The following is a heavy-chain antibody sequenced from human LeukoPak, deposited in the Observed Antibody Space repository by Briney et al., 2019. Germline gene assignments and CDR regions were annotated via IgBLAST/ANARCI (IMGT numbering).Heavy chain of an antibody. CDR1: GYTFTSYG. Sequence: ASVKVSCKASGYTFTSYGISWVRQAPGQGLEWMGWINPNSGGTNYAQKLQGRVTMTRDTSISTAYMELSRLRSDDTAVYYCARVKYCSGGSCYGTWDYYYYMDVWGKGTTVTVSS. V-gene: IGHV1-2*02. CDR2: INPNSGGT. D-gene: IGHD2-15*01. J-gene: IGHJ6*03. CDR3: ARVKYCSGGSCYGTWDYYYYMDV.